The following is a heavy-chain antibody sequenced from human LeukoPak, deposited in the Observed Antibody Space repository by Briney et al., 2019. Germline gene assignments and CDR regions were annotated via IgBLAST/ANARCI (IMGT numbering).Heavy chain of an antibody. Sequence: PSETLSLTCTVSGGSISSYYWSWSRQPPGKGREWMGYIYYSGSTNYNPSLKSRVTISVDTSKHQFSLTLSSVTAADTAVYYCARIRYSSGWYSGAFDIRGQGTMVTVSS. V-gene: IGHV4-59*01. CDR1: GGSISSYY. CDR2: IYYSGST. J-gene: IGHJ3*02. D-gene: IGHD6-19*01. CDR3: ARIRYSSGWYSGAFDI.